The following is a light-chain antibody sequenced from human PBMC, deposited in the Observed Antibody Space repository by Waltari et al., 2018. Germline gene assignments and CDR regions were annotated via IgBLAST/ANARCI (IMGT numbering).Light chain of an antibody. CDR1: QSVGSY. Sequence: ETVLTQSPATLSLSPGERATLSCRASQSVGSYFAWYQHKPGQAPRLLIYDASNRATNSPVRFSGTGSGTDFTLTISSLEPEDFAIYYCQQRNHWPPTFGRGSKPEIK. V-gene: IGKV3-11*01. CDR2: DAS. J-gene: IGKJ4*02. CDR3: QQRNHWPPT.